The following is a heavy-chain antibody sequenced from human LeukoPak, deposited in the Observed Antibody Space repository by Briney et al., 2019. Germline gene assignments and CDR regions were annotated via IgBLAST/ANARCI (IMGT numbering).Heavy chain of an antibody. J-gene: IGHJ3*02. CDR2: IWNDGSKK. V-gene: IGHV3-33*01. CDR3: VRSGYGDYECHDVFDI. Sequence: PGGSLRLSCEASGFNLINHGMHWVRQAPDKGLEWVAVIWNDGSKKFYLDSVKGRFTISRDDSKNTVSLQMDSLRAEDTAVYYCVRSGYGDYECHDVFDIWGQGTMVTVSS. CDR1: GFNLINHG. D-gene: IGHD4-17*01.